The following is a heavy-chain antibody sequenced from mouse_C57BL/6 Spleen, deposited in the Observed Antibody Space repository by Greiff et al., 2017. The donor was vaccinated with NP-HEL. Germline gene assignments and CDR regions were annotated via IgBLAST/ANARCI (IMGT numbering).Heavy chain of an antibody. J-gene: IGHJ1*03. D-gene: IGHD1-1*01. V-gene: IGHV1-81*01. CDR2: IYPRSGNT. CDR1: GYTFTSYG. CDR3: ARSGTYYGSSTRYFDV. Sequence: VMLVESGAELARPGASVKLSCKASGYTFTSYGISWVKQRTGQGLEWIGEIYPRSGNTYYNEKFKGKATLTADKSSSTAYMELRSLTSEDSAVYFCARSGTYYGSSTRYFDVWGTGTTVTVSS.